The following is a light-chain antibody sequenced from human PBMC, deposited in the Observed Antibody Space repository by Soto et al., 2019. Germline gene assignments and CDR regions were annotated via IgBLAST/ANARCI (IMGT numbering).Light chain of an antibody. CDR2: RAS. J-gene: IGKJ2*01. CDR1: QSVNNN. Sequence: EIGMTQSPATLSVSPGERATLSCRASQSVNNNLPWYRQRPGQAPRHIIYRASIRDTGSPARFSGSGFGTDSTLTISSRQSEDFAVYYCLQYNHWYASGQGTKLEIK. CDR3: LQYNHWYA. V-gene: IGKV3-15*01.